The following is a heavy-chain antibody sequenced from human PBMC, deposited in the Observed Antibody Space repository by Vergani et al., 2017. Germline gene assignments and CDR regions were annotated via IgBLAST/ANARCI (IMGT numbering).Heavy chain of an antibody. D-gene: IGHD6-13*01. CDR1: GFTFDDYA. Sequence: EVQLVESGGGLIQPGRSLRLSCATSGFTFDDYAIHWVRQAPGKGLEWVSGISWNSGIIGYADSMNGRLTISRDNAKSSLYLQMDSLRPEDTAHYYCAKGQQLVFFSVDVWGIGTSVTVTA. J-gene: IGHJ6*04. CDR2: ISWNSGII. CDR3: AKGQQLVFFSVDV. V-gene: IGHV3-9*01.